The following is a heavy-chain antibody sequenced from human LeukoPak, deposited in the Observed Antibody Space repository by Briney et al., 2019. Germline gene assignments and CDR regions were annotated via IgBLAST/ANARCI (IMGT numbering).Heavy chain of an antibody. CDR3: ASDISNKGFDY. CDR2: ISNIGSTT. D-gene: IGHD3-3*02. V-gene: IGHV3-11*04. J-gene: IGHJ4*02. Sequence: PGGSLRLSCAASGLTLSKYYMSWIRQAPGKGLEWVSYISNIGSTTHHADSVKGRFTIPRDNAKNSLYLQMNSLRAEDTDVYYCASDISNKGFDYWGKGTLVTVSS. CDR1: GLTLSKYY.